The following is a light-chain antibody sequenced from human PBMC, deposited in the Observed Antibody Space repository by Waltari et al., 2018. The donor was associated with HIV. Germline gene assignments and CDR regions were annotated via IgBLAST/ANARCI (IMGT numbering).Light chain of an antibody. CDR2: GNT. Sequence: APGQRVTISCTGSSSNIGAGYDVHWYQNLPGTAPKLLIYGNTNRPSGVPDRFSGSKSGTSASLAITGLQAEDEADYYCQSYDSSLSGVVFGGGTKLTVL. J-gene: IGLJ2*01. V-gene: IGLV1-40*01. CDR3: QSYDSSLSGVV. CDR1: SSNIGAGYD.